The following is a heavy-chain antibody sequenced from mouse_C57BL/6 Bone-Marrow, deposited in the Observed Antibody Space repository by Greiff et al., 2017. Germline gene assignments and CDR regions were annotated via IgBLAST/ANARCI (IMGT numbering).Heavy chain of an antibody. J-gene: IGHJ2*01. CDR1: GYSFTDYN. V-gene: IGHV1-39*01. Sequence: SGPELVKPGASVKISCKASGYSFTDYNMYWVQQSHGKSLEWIGVINPNYGSTSYNQKFKGKATLSVDQSSSTAYMQLNSLTSEDSAVYYCARSGYGSCSDYWGQGTTLTVSS. CDR3: ARSGYGSCSDY. D-gene: IGHD1-1*01. CDR2: INPNYGST.